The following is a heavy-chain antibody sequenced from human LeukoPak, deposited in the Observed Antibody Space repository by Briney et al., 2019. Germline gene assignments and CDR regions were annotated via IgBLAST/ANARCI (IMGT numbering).Heavy chain of an antibody. CDR1: GGSFSGYY. J-gene: IGHJ4*02. Sequence: PSETLSLTCAVYGGSFSGYYWSWIRQPPGKGLEWIGEINDGGSTNYNPSLKSRVTILVDMSKKQFSLKLRSVTAADTAVYYCAREEEYSYRRPFDYWSQGTLVTVSS. CDR2: INDGGST. CDR3: AREEEYSYRRPFDY. D-gene: IGHD5-18*01. V-gene: IGHV4-34*01.